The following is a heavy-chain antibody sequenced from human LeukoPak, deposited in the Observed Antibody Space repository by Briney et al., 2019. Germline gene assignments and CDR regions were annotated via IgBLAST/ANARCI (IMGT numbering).Heavy chain of an antibody. CDR2: IYYSGST. CDR1: GVTISSYY. Sequence: SETLSLTCTVSGVTISSYYWSWVRQPPGKGLEWIGYIYYSGSTNYNPSLKSRVTISVDTSKNQFSLKLSSVTAADTAVYYCARRATLGWFDPWGQGTLVTVSS. D-gene: IGHD1-26*01. V-gene: IGHV4-59*01. CDR3: ARRATLGWFDP. J-gene: IGHJ5*02.